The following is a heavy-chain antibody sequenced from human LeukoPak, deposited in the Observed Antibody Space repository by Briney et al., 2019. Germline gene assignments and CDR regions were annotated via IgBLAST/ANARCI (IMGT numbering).Heavy chain of an antibody. V-gene: IGHV1-2*02. CDR3: ARGGYHSSSDY. CDR1: GGTFSSYA. CDR2: INPNSGGT. J-gene: IGHJ4*02. Sequence: ASVTVSCTASGGTFSSYAISWVRQAPGQGLEWMGWINPNSGGTNYAQKFQGRVTMTRDTSISTAYMELSRLRSDDTAVYYCARGGYHSSSDYWGQGTLVTVSS. D-gene: IGHD6-13*01.